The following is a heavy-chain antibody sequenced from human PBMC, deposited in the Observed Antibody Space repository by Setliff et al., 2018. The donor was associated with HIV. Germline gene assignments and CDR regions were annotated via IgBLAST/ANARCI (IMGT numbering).Heavy chain of an antibody. CDR2: IYPGDSDT. CDR1: GYSFTSYW. CDR3: ARQRSEYYYDSSGYLDY. D-gene: IGHD3-22*01. Sequence: GESLMISCKGSGYSFTSYWIGWVRQMPGKGLEWMGIIYPGDSDTRYSPSFQGQVTISADKSISTAYLQWSSLKASDTDMYYCARQRSEYYYDSSGYLDYWGQGTLVTVSS. J-gene: IGHJ4*02. V-gene: IGHV5-51*01.